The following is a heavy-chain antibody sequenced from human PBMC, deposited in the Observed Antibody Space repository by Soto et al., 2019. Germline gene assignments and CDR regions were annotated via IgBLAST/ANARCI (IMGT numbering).Heavy chain of an antibody. Sequence: EVRLVETGGDLIQPGGSLRLSCAVSGFTVSNNYMYWVRQPPGKGLGGVSLIVSHGDTRYADSARGRFTVSRDNSKNTLYLQMNSLRSEDTAVYYCARKTDSGGNGGFWGQGTLVTVSS. D-gene: IGHD2-15*01. J-gene: IGHJ4*02. CDR2: IVSHGDT. CDR3: ARKTDSGGNGGF. CDR1: GFTVSNNY. V-gene: IGHV3-53*05.